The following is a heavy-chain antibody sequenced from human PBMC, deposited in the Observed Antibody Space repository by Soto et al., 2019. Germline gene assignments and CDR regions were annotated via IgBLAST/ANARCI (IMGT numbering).Heavy chain of an antibody. V-gene: IGHV1-69*12. CDR2: IIPIFGTA. D-gene: IGHD3-16*02. J-gene: IGHJ6*02. CDR1: GGTFSSYA. Sequence: QVQLVQSGAEVKKPGSSVKVSCKASGGTFSSYAISWVRQAPGQGLEWMGGIIPIFGTANYAQKFQGRVTIHADESTSTAYMELSSLGSEDTAVYYCARSGVYDYVWGSYRYCGMDVWGQGTTVTVSS. CDR3: ARSGVYDYVWGSYRYCGMDV.